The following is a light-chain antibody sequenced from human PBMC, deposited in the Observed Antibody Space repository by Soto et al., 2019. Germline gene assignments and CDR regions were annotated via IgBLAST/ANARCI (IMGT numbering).Light chain of an antibody. CDR1: SSEVGGYNY. V-gene: IGLV2-14*01. CDR3: SSYTSSSTPYV. J-gene: IGLJ1*01. Sequence: QSALTQPASVSGSPGQSITISCTGTSSEVGGYNYVSWYQQHPGKAPKLMIYDVSNRPSGVSNRFSGSKSGNTAPLTISGLQAEDEADYYCSSYTSSSTPYVFGTGTKVTVL. CDR2: DVS.